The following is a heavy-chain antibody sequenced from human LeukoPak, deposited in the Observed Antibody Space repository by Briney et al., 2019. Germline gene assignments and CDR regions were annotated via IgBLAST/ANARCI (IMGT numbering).Heavy chain of an antibody. CDR3: ARERSLVRGISWFDP. CDR1: GGSISGSIYY. V-gene: IGHV4-39*02. CDR2: IYYHGST. J-gene: IGHJ5*02. Sequence: PSETLSLTCTVSGGSISGSIYYWGWIRQPPGKGLEWIGSIYYHGSTYYNPSLKSRVTISVDTSKNQFSLKVTSVTAADTAVYYCARERSLVRGISWFDPWGQGTLVTVSS. D-gene: IGHD3-10*01.